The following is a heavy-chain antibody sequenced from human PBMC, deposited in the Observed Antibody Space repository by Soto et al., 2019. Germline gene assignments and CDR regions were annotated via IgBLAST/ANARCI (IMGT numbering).Heavy chain of an antibody. J-gene: IGHJ5*02. D-gene: IGHD6-13*01. Sequence: QVQLQESGPGLVKPSQTLSLTCTVSGGSISSGGYYWSWIRQHPGKGLEWIGYISYSGSTYYNPSRKRRVTISVDTSKNQFSLKLSSVTAADTAVYYCARVFSDISSFFDPWGQGTLVTVSS. V-gene: IGHV4-31*03. CDR2: ISYSGST. CDR3: ARVFSDISSFFDP. CDR1: GGSISSGGYY.